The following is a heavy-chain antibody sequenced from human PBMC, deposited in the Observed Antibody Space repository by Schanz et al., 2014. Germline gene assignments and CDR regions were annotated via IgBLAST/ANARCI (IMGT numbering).Heavy chain of an antibody. J-gene: IGHJ4*02. CDR1: GFTFSSYG. Sequence: QVQLVESGGGVVQPGRSLRLSCAASGFTFSSYGMHWVRQAPGKGLEWVAIIWYDGSNKYYADSVKGRFTISRDNSKNTLCLQMSSLRAEDTAVYYCARDGDFDYWGPGTLVSVSS. CDR2: IWYDGSNK. V-gene: IGHV3-33*01. CDR3: ARDGDFDY.